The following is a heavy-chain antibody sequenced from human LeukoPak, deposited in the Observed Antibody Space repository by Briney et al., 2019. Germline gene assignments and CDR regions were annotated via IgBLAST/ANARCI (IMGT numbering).Heavy chain of an antibody. Sequence: GGSLRLSCAASGFTFSSFAMSWVRQAPGKGLEWVSFISGSGGSTHYADSVKGRFTISRDNSKNTLYLQMNSLRADDTAVYYCAKGPKQQLVGSRGKYFDYWGQGTLVTVSS. V-gene: IGHV3-23*01. D-gene: IGHD6-13*01. J-gene: IGHJ4*02. CDR2: ISGSGGST. CDR3: AKGPKQQLVGSRGKYFDY. CDR1: GFTFSSFA.